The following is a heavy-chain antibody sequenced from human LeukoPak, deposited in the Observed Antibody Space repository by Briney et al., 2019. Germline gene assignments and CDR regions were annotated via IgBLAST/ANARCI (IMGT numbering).Heavy chain of an antibody. Sequence: GGSLRLSCAASGFTFSSFAMSWVRQAPGKGLEWVSFISGSGGSTHYADSVKGRFTISRDNSKNTLYLQMNSLRADDTAVYYCAKGPKQQLVGSRGKYFDYWGQGTLVTVSS. V-gene: IGHV3-23*01. D-gene: IGHD6-13*01. J-gene: IGHJ4*02. CDR2: ISGSGGST. CDR3: AKGPKQQLVGSRGKYFDY. CDR1: GFTFSSFA.